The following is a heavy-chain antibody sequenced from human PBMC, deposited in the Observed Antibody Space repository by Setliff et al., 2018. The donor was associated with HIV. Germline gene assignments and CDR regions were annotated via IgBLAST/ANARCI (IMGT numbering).Heavy chain of an antibody. CDR2: IYSGGTST. CDR1: EFTFRSYA. D-gene: IGHD3-10*01. Sequence: PGESLKISCAASEFTFRSYAMTWVRQAPGRGLEWVSVIYSGGTSTYYADSVKGRFTISRDNSKNTLYLQMNSLRAEDTAVYYCAKGYYGSGTLAYFDLWGRGTLVTVSS. V-gene: IGHV3-23*03. J-gene: IGHJ2*01. CDR3: AKGYYGSGTLAYFDL.